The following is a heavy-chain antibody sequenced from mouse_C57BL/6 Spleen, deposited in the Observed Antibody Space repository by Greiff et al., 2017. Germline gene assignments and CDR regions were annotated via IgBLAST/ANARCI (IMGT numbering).Heavy chain of an antibody. CDR2: INPNYGTT. V-gene: IGHV1-39*01. J-gene: IGHJ4*01. D-gene: IGHD1-1*01. CDR3: ARSYYGSSYYAMDY. CDR1: GYSFTDYN. Sequence: EVQLKESGPELVKPGASVKISCKASGYSFTDYNMNWVKQSNGKSLEWIGVINPNYGTTSYNQKFKGKATLTVDQSSSTAYMQLNSLTSEDSAVYYCARSYYGSSYYAMDYWGQGTSVTVSS.